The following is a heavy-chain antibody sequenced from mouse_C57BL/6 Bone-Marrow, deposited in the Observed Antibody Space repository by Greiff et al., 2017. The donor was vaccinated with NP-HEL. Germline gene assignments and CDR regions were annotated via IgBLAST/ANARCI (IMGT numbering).Heavy chain of an antibody. CDR1: GYTFTSYW. D-gene: IGHD1-1*01. J-gene: IGHJ4*01. CDR3: ARMGSIYYYGKGAMDY. CDR2: IDPNSGGT. Sequence: VQLQQPGAELVKPGASVKLSCQASGYTFTSYWMHWVKQRPGRGLEWLGRIDPNSGGTKYNEKFKSKATLTVDKPSSTAYMQLSSLTSEDSAVYYCARMGSIYYYGKGAMDYWGQGTSVTVSS. V-gene: IGHV1-72*01.